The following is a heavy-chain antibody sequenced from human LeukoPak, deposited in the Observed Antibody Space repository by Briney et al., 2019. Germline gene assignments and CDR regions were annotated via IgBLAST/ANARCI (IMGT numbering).Heavy chain of an antibody. CDR3: ARDKSSSGWYGAPFDY. CDR1: GFTFSSNY. D-gene: IGHD6-19*01. Sequence: GGSLRLSCAASGFTFSSNYMSWVRQAPGKGLEWVSVIYSGGRTYYADSVKGRFTISRDNSKNTLYLQMNSLRAEDTAVYYCARDKSSSGWYGAPFDYWGQGTLVTVSS. CDR2: IYSGGRT. J-gene: IGHJ4*02. V-gene: IGHV3-66*02.